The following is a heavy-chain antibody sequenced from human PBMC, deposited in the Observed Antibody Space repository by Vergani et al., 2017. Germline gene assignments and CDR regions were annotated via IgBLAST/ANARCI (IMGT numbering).Heavy chain of an antibody. CDR3: ARRGGAIAAPLDY. V-gene: IGHV1-69*01. CDR1: GGTFSRSA. J-gene: IGHJ4*02. D-gene: IGHD6-6*01. CDR2: IIPIFGTA. Sequence: QVQLVQSGAEVKKPGSSVKVSCKASGGTFSRSAIRWVRQAPGQGLEWMGGIIPIFGTANYAQKFQGRVTITADESTSTAYMELSSLRSEDTAVYYCARRGGAIAAPLDYWGQGTLVTVSS.